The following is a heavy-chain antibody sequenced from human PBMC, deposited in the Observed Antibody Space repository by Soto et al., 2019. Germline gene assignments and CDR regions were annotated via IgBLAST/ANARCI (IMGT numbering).Heavy chain of an antibody. Sequence: PSETLSLTCTVSDGSVNSGNYFWSWIRQPPGKGLEWIGHIHYSGSTNYNPSLKSRVTISVDTPENQFSLRLNSVIAADTAVYYCARHALGYSGWHYFDYSGQGTLVTVSS. J-gene: IGHJ4*02. CDR2: IHYSGST. CDR3: ARHALGYSGWHYFDY. D-gene: IGHD6-19*01. V-gene: IGHV4-61*01. CDR1: DGSVNSGNYF.